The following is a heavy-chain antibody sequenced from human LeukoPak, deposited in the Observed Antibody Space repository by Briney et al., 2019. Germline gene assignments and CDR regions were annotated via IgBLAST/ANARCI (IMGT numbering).Heavy chain of an antibody. Sequence: GGSLRLSCAASGFTVSSNYMSWVRQAPGKGLEWVSVIYSGGSTYYADSVKGRFTISRDNSKNTLYLQMNSLRAEDTAVYYCARDSGSTVSDYWGQGTLVTVSS. D-gene: IGHD6-13*01. CDR1: GFTVSSNY. CDR2: IYSGGST. CDR3: ARDSGSTVSDY. V-gene: IGHV3-66*01. J-gene: IGHJ4*02.